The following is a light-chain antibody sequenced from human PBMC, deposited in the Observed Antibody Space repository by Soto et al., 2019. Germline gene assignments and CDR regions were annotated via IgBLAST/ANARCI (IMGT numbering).Light chain of an antibody. CDR1: SSNIGAGYD. Sequence: VLTQPPSVSGAPGQRVTISCTGSSSNIGAGYDVHWYQQLPGTAPKLLIYGNSNRPSGVPDRFSGSKSGTSASLDITGIQAEDEADYYCKSYDRSLSGYVFGTGTKVTV. V-gene: IGLV1-40*01. J-gene: IGLJ1*01. CDR2: GNS. CDR3: KSYDRSLSGYV.